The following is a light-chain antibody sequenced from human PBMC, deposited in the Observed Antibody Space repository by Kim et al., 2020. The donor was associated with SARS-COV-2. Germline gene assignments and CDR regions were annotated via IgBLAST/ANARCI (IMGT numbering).Light chain of an antibody. J-gene: IGKJ2*01. CDR1: QGITTF. V-gene: IGKV1-12*01. CDR2: AAS. Sequence: SASVGDRVTITCRASQGITTFLAWYQQRPGKAPKLLIYAASSLHSGVPSRFGGSGSGTHFTLTISSLQPEDFGTYYCQQADTFPFTFGQGTKLEI. CDR3: QQADTFPFT.